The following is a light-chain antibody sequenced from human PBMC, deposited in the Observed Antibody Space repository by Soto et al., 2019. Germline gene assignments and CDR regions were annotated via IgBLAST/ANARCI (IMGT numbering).Light chain of an antibody. V-gene: IGLV4-60*03. Sequence: QPVLTQSSSASASLGSSVKLTCTLSSGHRTNIIAWHQQQPGNAPRYLMKLESSGSYNKGSGVPDRFSGSSSGADRYLTISNLQSEDEAVYYCETWDTNTRVYGTGTKVTVL. CDR1: SGHRTNI. CDR2: LESSGSY. CDR3: ETWDTNTRV. J-gene: IGLJ1*01.